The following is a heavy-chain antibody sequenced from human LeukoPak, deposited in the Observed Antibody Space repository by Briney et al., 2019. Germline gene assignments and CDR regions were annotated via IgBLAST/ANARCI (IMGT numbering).Heavy chain of an antibody. V-gene: IGHV4-4*07. Sequence: SQTLSLTCTVSGGSISSYYWSWVRQPAGKGLEWIGRIYASGNTNYNPSLKGRVTMTVDTSKNQFSLNLSSVTAADTAVYYCARGRGSSWYYFDSWGQGTLVTVSS. CDR1: GGSISSYY. CDR2: IYASGNT. J-gene: IGHJ4*02. CDR3: ARGRGSSWYYFDS. D-gene: IGHD6-13*01.